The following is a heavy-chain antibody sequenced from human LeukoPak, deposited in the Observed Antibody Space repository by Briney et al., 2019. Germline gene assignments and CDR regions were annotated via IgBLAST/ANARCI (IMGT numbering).Heavy chain of an antibody. CDR3: ARVGRYFDWSPGGYFDY. J-gene: IGHJ4*02. Sequence: ASVKVSCKASGYTFTDYYIHWVRQAPGQGLEWMGIINPSGGSTSYAQKFQGRVTMTRDTSTSTVYMELSSLRSEDTAVYYCARVGRYFDWSPGGYFDYWGQGTLVTVSS. V-gene: IGHV1-46*01. CDR2: INPSGGST. D-gene: IGHD3-9*01. CDR1: GYTFTDYY.